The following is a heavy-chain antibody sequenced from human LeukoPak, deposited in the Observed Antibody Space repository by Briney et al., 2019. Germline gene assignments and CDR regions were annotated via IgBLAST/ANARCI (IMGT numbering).Heavy chain of an antibody. J-gene: IGHJ4*02. CDR1: GGSFSGYY. Sequence: SETPSLTCAVYGGSFSGYYWSGIRHPPGKGQGWFGEINHSGSTNNNPSLKSRVTISVDTSKNQFSLKLSSVTAADTAVYYCARRVGGSSWYVEPNSAEDYWGQGTLVTVSS. CDR2: INHSGST. CDR3: ARRVGGSSWYVEPNSAEDY. V-gene: IGHV4-34*01. D-gene: IGHD6-13*01.